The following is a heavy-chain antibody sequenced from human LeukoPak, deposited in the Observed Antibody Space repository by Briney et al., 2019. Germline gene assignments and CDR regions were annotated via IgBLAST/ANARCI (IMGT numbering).Heavy chain of an antibody. CDR1: GFSFSNYV. J-gene: IGHJ6*03. CDR3: AKGSPGILYCCRDV. CDR2: IIGTGAGT. Sequence: TGGSLRLSCAASGFSFSNYVMTWVRQAPGKGLEWVSAIIGTGAGTYYADSVKGRFTISRDNSKNTLYLQMNSLRAEDTAVYYCAKGSPGILYCCRDVGGKGTTVSVSS. V-gene: IGHV3-23*01. D-gene: IGHD6-13*01.